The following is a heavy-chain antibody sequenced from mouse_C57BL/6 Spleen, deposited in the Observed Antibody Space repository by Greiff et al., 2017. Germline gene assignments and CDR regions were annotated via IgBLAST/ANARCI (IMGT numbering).Heavy chain of an antibody. CDR3: ARYPTGVPYYLYY. J-gene: IGHJ2*01. Sequence: QVQLQQPGAELVKPGASVKLSCKASGYTFTSYWMHWVKQRPGQGLEWIGMIHPNSGNTNYNEKFKSKATLTVDKSTSTADMQLSSLTSEDSSVYYCARYPTGVPYYLYYWGQGTTLTVSS. CDR1: GYTFTSYW. V-gene: IGHV1-64*01. CDR2: IHPNSGNT.